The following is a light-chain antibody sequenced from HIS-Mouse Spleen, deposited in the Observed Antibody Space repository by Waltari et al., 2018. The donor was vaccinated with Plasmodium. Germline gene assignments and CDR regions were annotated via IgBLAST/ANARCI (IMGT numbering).Light chain of an antibody. V-gene: IGLV1-51*01. CDR2: DKN. CDR3: GTWDSSLSAGVV. J-gene: IGLJ2*01. Sequence: QSVLTQPPSVSAAPGQKVTISCSGSSSNIGNNYVSWYQQLPGTAPKLLIYDKNKRPSGIPDRCPGSKSGTSATLGITGLQTGDEADYYCGTWDSSLSAGVVFGGGTKLTVL. CDR1: SSNIGNNY.